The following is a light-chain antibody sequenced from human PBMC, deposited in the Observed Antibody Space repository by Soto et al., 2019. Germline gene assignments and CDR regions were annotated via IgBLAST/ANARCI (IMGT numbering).Light chain of an antibody. Sequence: QSALTQPASVSGSPGQSITISCTGTSSDVGSYNLVSWYQQHPGKAPKLMNYVGSKRPSGVSNRFSGSKSGNTASLTISGLQAEDEADYYCCSYAGSSTFVVFGGGTKLTVL. V-gene: IGLV2-23*03. CDR2: VGS. J-gene: IGLJ2*01. CDR1: SSDVGSYNL. CDR3: CSYAGSSTFVV.